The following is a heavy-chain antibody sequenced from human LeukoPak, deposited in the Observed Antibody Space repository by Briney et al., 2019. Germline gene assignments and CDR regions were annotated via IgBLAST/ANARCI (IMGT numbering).Heavy chain of an antibody. V-gene: IGHV1-2*02. CDR3: ASRGILTGYYNDY. CDR1: GYTFTGYY. D-gene: IGHD3-9*01. CDR2: INPNSGGT. J-gene: IGHJ4*02. Sequence: ASVKVSCKGSGYTFTGYYMHWVRQTPGQGLEWMGWINPNSGGTNYAQKFQGRVTMTRDTSISTAYMELSRLRSDDTAVYYCASRGILTGYYNDYWGQGTLVTVSS.